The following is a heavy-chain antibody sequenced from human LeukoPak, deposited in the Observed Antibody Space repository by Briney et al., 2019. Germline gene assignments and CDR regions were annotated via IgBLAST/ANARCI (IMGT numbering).Heavy chain of an antibody. J-gene: IGHJ4*02. D-gene: IGHD6-6*01. CDR2: IGTAVTADRT. CDR1: GFTLSNHD. Sequence: GGSLRLSCAASGFTLSNHDMHWVRQATGKGLEWVSAIGTAVTADRTYYAASVKGRFTISRDNAKNSFYLQLNSLRVGDTAVYYCARDKGTSYLSSFDYWGQGTLVTVSS. V-gene: IGHV3-13*01. CDR3: ARDKGTSYLSSFDY.